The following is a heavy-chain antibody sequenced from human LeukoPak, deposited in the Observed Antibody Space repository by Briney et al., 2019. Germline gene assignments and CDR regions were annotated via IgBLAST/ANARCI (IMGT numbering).Heavy chain of an antibody. CDR3: ARLRGNYFPDY. Sequence: SETLSLTCAVSGGSISGYYWTWLRQPPGRGLEWIGYIYYSGSTNYNPSLKSRITISVDTSENQFSLKLSSVTAADTAIYYCARLRGNYFPDYWGQGTLVTVSS. CDR1: GGSISGYY. D-gene: IGHD4-11*01. CDR2: IYYSGST. V-gene: IGHV4-59*01. J-gene: IGHJ4*02.